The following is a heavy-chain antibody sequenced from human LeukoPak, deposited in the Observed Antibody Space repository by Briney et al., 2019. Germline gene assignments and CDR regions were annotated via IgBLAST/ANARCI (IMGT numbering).Heavy chain of an antibody. CDR3: ARSRYYYYYMDV. CDR2: IIPIFGTA. Sequence: ASVKVSCKASGGTFSSYAISWVRQAPGQGLEWMGEIIPIFGTANYAQKFQGRVTVTADESTSTAYMELSSLRSEDTAVYYCARSRYYYYYMDVWGKGTTVTVSS. CDR1: GGTFSSYA. J-gene: IGHJ6*03. V-gene: IGHV1-69*13.